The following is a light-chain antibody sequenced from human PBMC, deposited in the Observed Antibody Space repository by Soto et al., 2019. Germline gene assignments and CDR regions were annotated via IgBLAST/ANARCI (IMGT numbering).Light chain of an antibody. J-gene: IGLJ1*01. CDR1: GSNVGYNS. V-gene: IGLV1-51*01. CDR2: DNY. Sequence: QSVLTQPPSLSAAPGQEVTISCSGSGSNVGYNSVSWYQQLPGTAPKLLIYDNYKRPSGIPARFSGSKSGTSASLGITGLQTGDEADYYCGAWDDRLPAYGFGSGTKLTVL. CDR3: GAWDDRLPAYG.